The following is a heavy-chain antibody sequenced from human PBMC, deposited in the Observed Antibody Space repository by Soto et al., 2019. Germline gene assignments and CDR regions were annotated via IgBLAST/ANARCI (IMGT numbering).Heavy chain of an antibody. J-gene: IGHJ6*02. V-gene: IGHV3-74*01. D-gene: IGHD2-21*01. CDR1: GFTFDTYW. Sequence: GGSLRLSCAASGFTFDTYWMNWVRQAPGKGPEWLSGIDSDGTISSYADSVKGQFTISRDNARNTLSLQMNSLRADDTAVYYCARLSGDHSAFFSYGMDAWGQGTTVTVSS. CDR3: ARLSGDHSAFFSYGMDA. CDR2: IDSDGTIS.